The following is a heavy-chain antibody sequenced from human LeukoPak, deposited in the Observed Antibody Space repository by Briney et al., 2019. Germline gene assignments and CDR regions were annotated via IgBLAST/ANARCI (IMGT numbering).Heavy chain of an antibody. CDR3: ARRYQYYYDSSGYLHAFDI. Sequence: SETLSLTCTVSGGAISNTSYYWGWIRQPPGKGLEWIGSIYYSGSTYYNPSLKSRVTISVDTSKNQFSLKLSSVTAADTAVYYCARRYQYYYDSSGYLHAFDIWGQGTMVTVSS. CDR2: IYYSGST. J-gene: IGHJ3*02. D-gene: IGHD3-22*01. CDR1: GGAISNTSYY. V-gene: IGHV4-39*01.